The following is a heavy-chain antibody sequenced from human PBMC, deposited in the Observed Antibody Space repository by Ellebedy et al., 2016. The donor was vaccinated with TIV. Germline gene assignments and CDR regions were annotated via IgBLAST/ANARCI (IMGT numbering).Heavy chain of an antibody. V-gene: IGHV3-72*01. D-gene: IGHD3-16*01. CDR2: APRQGNNYDT. CDR1: GFTFSEYD. CDR3: ARDYWGSYEF. J-gene: IGHJ4*02. Sequence: GESLKISCAASGFTFSEYDMDWVRQAPGTGLEWVGLAPRQGNNYDTKYAASVMGRFTIPRDDSRNSMYLQMNSLKTEDTAVYCCARDYWGSYEFWGQGTLVTVSS.